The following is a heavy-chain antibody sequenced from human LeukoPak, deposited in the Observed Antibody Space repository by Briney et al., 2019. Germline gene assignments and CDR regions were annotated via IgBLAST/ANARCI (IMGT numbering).Heavy chain of an antibody. CDR1: GFTFSSYE. D-gene: IGHD2-15*01. CDR2: ISSSGSTI. V-gene: IGHV3-48*03. CDR3: AKGGGGGCASRLAD. J-gene: IGHJ4*02. Sequence: GGSLRLSCAASGFTFSSYELNWVRQAPGKGLEWVSYISSSGSTIHYADSVKGRFTISRDNSKKSLYLQMNSLRAEDTAVYYCAKGGGGGCASRLADWGQGTRVTVSS.